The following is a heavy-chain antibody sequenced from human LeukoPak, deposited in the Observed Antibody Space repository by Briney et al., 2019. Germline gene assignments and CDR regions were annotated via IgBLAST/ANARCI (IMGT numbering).Heavy chain of an antibody. CDR3: ARVFYYDSSGEVAFDI. D-gene: IGHD3-22*01. CDR1: GASISSTNW. J-gene: IGHJ3*02. Sequence: SGTLSLTCAVSGASISSTNWWTWVRQPPGKGLGWIGEIYHSGSTNYNPSLKSRVTISVDKSNNQFSLKLSSVTSADTAVYYCARVFYYDSSGEVAFDIWGQGTPVTVSS. V-gene: IGHV4-4*02. CDR2: IYHSGST.